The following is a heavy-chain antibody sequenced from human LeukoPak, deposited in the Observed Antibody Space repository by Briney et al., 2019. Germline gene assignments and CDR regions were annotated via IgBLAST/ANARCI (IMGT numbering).Heavy chain of an antibody. J-gene: IGHJ4*02. V-gene: IGHV3-23*01. CDR3: ATTRYYYDSSGYSNFDY. Sequence: PGGSLRLPCAASGFTFSSYAMNWVRQAPGKGLEWVSAISGSGGSTYYADSVKGRFTISRDNSKNTLYLQMNSLRAEDTAVYYCATTRYYYDSSGYSNFDYWGQGTLVTVSS. CDR1: GFTFSSYA. D-gene: IGHD3-22*01. CDR2: ISGSGGST.